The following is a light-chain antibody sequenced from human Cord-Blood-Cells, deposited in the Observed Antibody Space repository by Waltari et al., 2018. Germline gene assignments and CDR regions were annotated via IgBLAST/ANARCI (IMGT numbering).Light chain of an antibody. CDR1: QSVLYSSNNKNY. Sequence: DIVMTRSPDHLAVPLGERATLHCKSGQSVLYSSNNKNYLAWYQQQPGQPPKLLIYWASTRESGVPDRFSGSGSGTDFTLTISSLQAEDVAVYYCQQYYSTTYTFGQGTKLEIK. CDR2: WAS. V-gene: IGKV4-1*01. CDR3: QQYYSTTYT. J-gene: IGKJ2*01.